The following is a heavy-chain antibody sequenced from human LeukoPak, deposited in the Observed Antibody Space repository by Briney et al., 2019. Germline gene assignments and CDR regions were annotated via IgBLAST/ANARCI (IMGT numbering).Heavy chain of an antibody. J-gene: IGHJ5*02. V-gene: IGHV1-46*01. Sequence: GASVKVSCKASGHTITTYYVHLVRQAPGQGLEWMGVINPSGDGTNYPQRFQGRVTLTRDTSTSTVYMELSSLRSEDTAIYYCAKETPNTGWFDPWGQGTLVTVSS. CDR3: AKETPNTGWFDP. CDR2: INPSGDGT. D-gene: IGHD1-14*01. CDR1: GHTITTYY.